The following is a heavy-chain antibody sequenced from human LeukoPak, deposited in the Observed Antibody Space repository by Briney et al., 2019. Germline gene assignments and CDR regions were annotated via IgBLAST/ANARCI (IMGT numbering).Heavy chain of an antibody. CDR3: ARGRRLLWFGSDY. V-gene: IGHV3-7*03. D-gene: IGHD3-10*01. CDR2: IKQGGSEK. Sequence: GGSLRLSCAASGFTFSSYWMSWVRQAPGKGLEWVANIKQGGSEKYYVDSVKGRFTISRDNAKNSLYLQMNSLRAEDTAVYYCARGRRLLWFGSDYWGQGTLVTVSS. J-gene: IGHJ4*02. CDR1: GFTFSSYW.